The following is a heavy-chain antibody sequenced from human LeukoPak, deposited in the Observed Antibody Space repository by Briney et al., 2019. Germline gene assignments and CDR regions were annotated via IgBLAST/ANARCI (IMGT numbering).Heavy chain of an antibody. J-gene: IGHJ5*02. V-gene: IGHV1-18*01. CDR3: ARNYYDSSGHYSWFDP. CDR2: ISAYNGNT. CDR1: GYTFTSYG. D-gene: IGHD3-22*01. Sequence: ASVKVSCKASGYTFTSYGISWVRQAPGQGLEWMGWISAYNGNTNYAQKLQGRVTMTTDTSTSTAYMELRSLRSDDTAVYYCARNYYDSSGHYSWFDPWGQGTLVTVSS.